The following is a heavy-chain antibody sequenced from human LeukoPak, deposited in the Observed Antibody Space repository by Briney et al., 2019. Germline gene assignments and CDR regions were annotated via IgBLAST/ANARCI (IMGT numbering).Heavy chain of an antibody. V-gene: IGHV3-23*01. CDR1: GFTFSNYA. D-gene: IGHD6-13*01. CDR2: ISGSGGST. J-gene: IGHJ5*02. Sequence: GGSLRLSCAASGFTFSNYAMSWVRQAPGKGLEWVSAISGSGGSTYYADSVKGRFTISRDNSKNTLYLQMNSLRAEDTAVYYCATHSSWQPNWFDPWGQGTLVTVSA. CDR3: ATHSSWQPNWFDP.